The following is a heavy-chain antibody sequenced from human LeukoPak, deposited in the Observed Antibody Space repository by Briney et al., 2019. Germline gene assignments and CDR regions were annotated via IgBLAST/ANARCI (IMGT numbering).Heavy chain of an antibody. V-gene: IGHV4-31*08. CDR2: IYYSGST. CDR3: GVGATSGPSAPDY. Sequence: PSQTLSLTCTVSGGSISSGGYYWSWIRQHPGKGLEWIGYIYYSGSTYYNPSLKSRVTISVDTSKNQFSLKLSSVTAADTAVYYCGVGATSGPSAPDYWGQGTLVTVSS. CDR1: GGSISSGGYY. D-gene: IGHD1-26*01. J-gene: IGHJ4*02.